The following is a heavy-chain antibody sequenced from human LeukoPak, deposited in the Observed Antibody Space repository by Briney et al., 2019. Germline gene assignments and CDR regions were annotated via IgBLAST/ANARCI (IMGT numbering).Heavy chain of an antibody. CDR1: GGSISSYY. Sequence: SETLSLTCTVSGGSISSYYWSWIRQPAGKGLEWIGRIYANGGTNYNPSLKSRATMSADTSKNQFSLKLSSVTAADTAVYYCARLAGHPDFWSGYYNPEYFQHWGQGTLVTVSS. V-gene: IGHV4-4*07. D-gene: IGHD3-3*01. J-gene: IGHJ1*01. CDR3: ARLAGHPDFWSGYYNPEYFQH. CDR2: IYANGGT.